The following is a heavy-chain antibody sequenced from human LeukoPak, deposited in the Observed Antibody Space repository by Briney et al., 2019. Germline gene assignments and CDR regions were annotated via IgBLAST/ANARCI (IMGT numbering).Heavy chain of an antibody. CDR3: ARSREDILTGDY. J-gene: IGHJ4*02. V-gene: IGHV1-46*01. D-gene: IGHD3-9*01. CDR1: GGTFSSYA. CDR2: INPSGGST. Sequence: ASVKVSCKASGGTFSSYAISWVRQAPGQGLEWMGIINPSGGSTSYAQKFQGRVTMTRDMSTSTVYMELSSLRSEDTAVYYCARSREDILTGDYWGQGALVTVSS.